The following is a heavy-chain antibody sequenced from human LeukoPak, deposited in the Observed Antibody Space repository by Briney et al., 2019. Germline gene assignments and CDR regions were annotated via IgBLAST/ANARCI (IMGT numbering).Heavy chain of an antibody. V-gene: IGHV3-23*01. D-gene: IGHD3-16*01. CDR1: GLSFSTFA. CDR3: ARASWVSSTDAVR. CDR2: LRGNGET. Sequence: PGGPLRLSCAASGLSFSTFAMSWVRQGPARGLEWVSSLRGNGETFYAESVKGRFTLSSDSSRNTVYLHLNNLKVEDTAMYYCARASWVSSTDAVRWGQGNLVTVSS. J-gene: IGHJ4*02.